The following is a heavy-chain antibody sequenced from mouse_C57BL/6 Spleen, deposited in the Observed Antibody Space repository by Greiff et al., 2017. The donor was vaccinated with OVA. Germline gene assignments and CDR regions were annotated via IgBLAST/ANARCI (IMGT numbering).Heavy chain of an antibody. Sequence: QVQLQQSGPELVKPGASVKISCKASGYAFSSSWLNWVKQRPGTGLEWIGRIYPGDGDTNYNGKFKGKATLTADKSSSTAYMQLSSLTSEDSAVYFCARCGSYFDYWGQGTTLTVSS. CDR3: ARCGSYFDY. V-gene: IGHV1-82*01. J-gene: IGHJ2*01. CDR2: IYPGDGDT. CDR1: GYAFSSSW.